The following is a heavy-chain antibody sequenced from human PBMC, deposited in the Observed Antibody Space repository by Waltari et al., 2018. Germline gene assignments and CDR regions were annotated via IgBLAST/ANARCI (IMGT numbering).Heavy chain of an antibody. CDR1: GYTFTSYD. V-gene: IGHV1-8*03. D-gene: IGHD2-21*01. CDR2: MNPNSGNT. Sequence: QVQLVQSGAEVKKPGASVKVSCKASGYTFTSYDINWVRQATGQGLEWMGWMNPNSGNTGYAQKFQGRVTITRNTSISTAYMELSSLRSEDTAVYYCARVYCGGDCYLSMVLHDAFDIWGQGTTVTVSS. CDR3: ARVYCGGDCYLSMVLHDAFDI. J-gene: IGHJ3*02.